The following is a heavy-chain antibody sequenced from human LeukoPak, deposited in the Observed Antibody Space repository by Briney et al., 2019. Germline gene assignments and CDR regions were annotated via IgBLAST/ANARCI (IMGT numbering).Heavy chain of an antibody. CDR1: GGTFSSYA. J-gene: IGHJ3*02. CDR2: IIPIFGTA. D-gene: IGHD3-10*01. CDR3: AREEVYGSGSSGIDAFDI. Sequence: ASVKVSCKASGGTFSSYAISWVRQAPGQGLEWMGGIIPIFGTANYAQKFQGRVTITADESTSTAYMELSSLRSEDTAVYYCAREEVYGSGSSGIDAFDIWGQGTMVTASS. V-gene: IGHV1-69*13.